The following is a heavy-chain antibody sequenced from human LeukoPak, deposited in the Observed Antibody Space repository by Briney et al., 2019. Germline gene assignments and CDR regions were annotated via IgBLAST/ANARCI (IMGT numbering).Heavy chain of an antibody. V-gene: IGHV3-33*01. CDR2: IWYDGSKK. CDR3: ARGGNYYGAGSPDY. CDR1: GFTFSNYG. J-gene: IGHJ4*02. Sequence: GGSLRLYCAGSGFTFSNYGMHWVRQAPGKGLEWVAVIWYDGSKKYYADSVKGRFTICRVNSQRMLYLQMNSVRVEDTAVYYCARGGNYYGAGSPDYWGQGALVTVSS. D-gene: IGHD3-10*01.